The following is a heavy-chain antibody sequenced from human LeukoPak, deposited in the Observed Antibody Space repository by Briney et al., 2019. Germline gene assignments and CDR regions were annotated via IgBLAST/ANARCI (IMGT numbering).Heavy chain of an antibody. CDR2: IYYSGST. Sequence: SETLSLTCTVSGGSISSSSYYWGWIRQPPGKGLEWIGSIYYSGSTYYNPSLKSRVTISVDTSKNQFSLKLSSVTAADTAVYYCAGGPIFGVVIPFDYWGQGTLVTVSS. V-gene: IGHV4-39*01. J-gene: IGHJ4*02. CDR3: AGGPIFGVVIPFDY. CDR1: GGSISSSSYY. D-gene: IGHD3-3*01.